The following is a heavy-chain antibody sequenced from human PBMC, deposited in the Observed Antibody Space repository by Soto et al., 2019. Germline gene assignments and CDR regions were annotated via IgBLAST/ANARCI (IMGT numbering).Heavy chain of an antibody. V-gene: IGHV1-2*02. Sequence: ASVKVSCKTSGYTFRDYYMHWVRQAPGQGPEWMGWSNPKTGGTNYAQKFQGRVTMTRDTSISTAYMELSRLRSDDTAVYYCARDYYDFMRGPGRDMDVWGQGTMVTVSS. CDR1: GYTFRDYY. CDR2: SNPKTGGT. J-gene: IGHJ6*02. D-gene: IGHD3-3*01. CDR3: ARDYYDFMRGPGRDMDV.